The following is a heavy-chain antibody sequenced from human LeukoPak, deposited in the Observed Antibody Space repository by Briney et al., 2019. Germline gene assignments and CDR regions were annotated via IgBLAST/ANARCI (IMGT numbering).Heavy chain of an antibody. J-gene: IGHJ3*02. D-gene: IGHD1-1*01. CDR1: GFTVSSNY. CDR2: IYSGGST. CDR3: ARIETVADAFDI. V-gene: IGHV3-66*01. Sequence: TGGSLRLSCAASGFTVSSNYMTRVRQAPGKGVEWVSLIYSGGSTSYADSVGGRFTISRDNSKNTLYLQMNSLRAEDTAVYYCARIETVADAFDIWGQGTLVTVSS.